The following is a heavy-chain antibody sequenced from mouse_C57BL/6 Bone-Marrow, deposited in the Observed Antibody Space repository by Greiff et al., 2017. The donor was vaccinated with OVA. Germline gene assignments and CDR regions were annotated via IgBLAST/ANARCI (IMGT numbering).Heavy chain of an antibody. Sequence: EVKLVESGGGLVQPGGSMKLSCVASGFTFSNYWMNWVRQSPEKGLEWVAQIRLKSDNYATHYAESVKGRFTISRDDSKSSVYLQMNNLRAEENGIDYCTGGYYYGSRAFDYWGQGTTLTVSS. CDR3: TGGYYYGSRAFDY. J-gene: IGHJ2*01. V-gene: IGHV6-3*01. D-gene: IGHD1-1*01. CDR1: GFTFSNYW. CDR2: IRLKSDNYAT.